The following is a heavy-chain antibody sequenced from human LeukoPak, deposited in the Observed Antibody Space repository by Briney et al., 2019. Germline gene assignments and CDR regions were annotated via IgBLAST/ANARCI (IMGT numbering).Heavy chain of an antibody. J-gene: IGHJ5*02. Sequence: GGSLRLSCAASGFTVSSNYMSWVRQAPGVRREWGSAIYSGGTTYYADSVQGRFTISRDNSKNTLFLQMNSLRPEDTAVYYRARRSVAVGRYFNAWGEGSLVSVSS. V-gene: IGHV3-66*01. CDR3: ARRSVAVGRYFNA. CDR2: IYSGGTT. CDR1: GFTVSSNY. D-gene: IGHD3-10*01.